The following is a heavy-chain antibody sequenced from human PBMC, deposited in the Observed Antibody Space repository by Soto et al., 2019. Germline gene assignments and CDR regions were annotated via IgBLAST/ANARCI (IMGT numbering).Heavy chain of an antibody. CDR2: MSHSGGT. Sequence: QVQLQQWGAGLLKPSETLSLTCAVYGGFVSSGSYYWSWIRQPTGKGLEWIGEMSHSGGTHFNPSLTLRVTISLASYKNQFSLKMSPVTAADSALYYCARVERGTATTVVDAFDIWGPGTMITVAS. CDR1: GGFVSSGSYY. D-gene: IGHD2-8*02. J-gene: IGHJ3*02. V-gene: IGHV4-34*01. CDR3: ARVERGTATTVVDAFDI.